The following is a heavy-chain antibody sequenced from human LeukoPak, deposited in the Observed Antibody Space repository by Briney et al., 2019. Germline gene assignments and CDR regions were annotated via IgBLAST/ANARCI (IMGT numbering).Heavy chain of an antibody. V-gene: IGHV5-51*01. Sequence: GESLKISCKGSGYSFTSYWIGWVRQMPGEGLEWMGIIYPGDSDTRYSPSFQGQVTISADKSISTAYLQWSSLKASDTAMYYCARAVYDSSGPYAFDIWGQGTMVTVSS. CDR3: ARAVYDSSGPYAFDI. CDR2: IYPGDSDT. D-gene: IGHD3-22*01. J-gene: IGHJ3*02. CDR1: GYSFTSYW.